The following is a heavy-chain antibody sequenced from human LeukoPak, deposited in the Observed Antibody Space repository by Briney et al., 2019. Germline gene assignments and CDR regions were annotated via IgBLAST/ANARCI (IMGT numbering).Heavy chain of an antibody. J-gene: IGHJ3*02. CDR3: AKTAMLKTQDAFDI. V-gene: IGHV1-46*01. D-gene: IGHD5-18*01. CDR1: GYTFTSYY. CDR2: INPSGGST. Sequence: GASVKVSCKASGYTFTSYYMHWARQAPGQGPEWMGIINPSGGSTSYAQKFQGRVTMTRDMSTSTVYMELSSLRSEDTAVYYCAKTAMLKTQDAFDIWDQGTMVTVSS.